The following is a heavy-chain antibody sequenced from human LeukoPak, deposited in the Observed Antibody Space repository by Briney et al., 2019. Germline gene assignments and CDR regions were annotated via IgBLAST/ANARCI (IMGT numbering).Heavy chain of an antibody. D-gene: IGHD4-17*01. Sequence: SETLSLTCTVSGGSISGYFWSWIRQPPGKGLEYIGYIYYSGSTNYNPSLKSRVAISLDTSKNQFSLKLSSVTAADTAVYYCAGDYGDYEGASDIWGQGTMVTVSS. CDR3: AGDYGDYEGASDI. CDR2: IYYSGST. J-gene: IGHJ3*02. CDR1: GGSISGYF. V-gene: IGHV4-59*01.